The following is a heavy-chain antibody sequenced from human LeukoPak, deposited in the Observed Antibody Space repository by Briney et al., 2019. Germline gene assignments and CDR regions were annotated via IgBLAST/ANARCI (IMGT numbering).Heavy chain of an antibody. CDR1: GYSFTNNW. J-gene: IGHJ1*01. V-gene: IGHV5-51*01. Sequence: GESLKISCKGSGYSFTNNWIGWVRQMPGTGLEWMGIILPGDSDTRYSPSFQGQVTISADKSISTAYVQWSSLKASDTAMYYCATYAGTSSKYFQHWGQGTLVTVSS. CDR2: ILPGDSDT. CDR3: ATYAGTSSKYFQH. D-gene: IGHD3-10*01.